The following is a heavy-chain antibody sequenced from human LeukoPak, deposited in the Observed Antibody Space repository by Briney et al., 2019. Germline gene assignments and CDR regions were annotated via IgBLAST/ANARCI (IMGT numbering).Heavy chain of an antibody. CDR2: INHSGST. CDR3: ARGGPLDY. Sequence: SETLSLTCAVYGGSFSGYYWSWIRQPSGKGLEWIGEINHSGSTNYNPSLKSRVTISVDTSKNQFSLKLSSVTAADTAVYYCARGGPLDYWGQGTLVTVSS. CDR1: GGSFSGYY. J-gene: IGHJ4*02. V-gene: IGHV4-34*01.